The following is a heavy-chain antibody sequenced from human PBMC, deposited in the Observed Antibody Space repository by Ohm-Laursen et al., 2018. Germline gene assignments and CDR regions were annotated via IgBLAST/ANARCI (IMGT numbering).Heavy chain of an antibody. D-gene: IGHD1-1*01. Sequence: SETLSLTCAVSGYSVGITNWWAWIRQTPGKGLEWIGYMYYSGITYYNPSLKSRVTMSIDTSKNQVSLKLNSVTAVDTAMYYCATILPGTWYAFDMWGQGTMVTVSS. CDR3: ATILPGTWYAFDM. CDR1: GYSVGITNW. J-gene: IGHJ3*02. CDR2: MYYSGIT. V-gene: IGHV4-28*01.